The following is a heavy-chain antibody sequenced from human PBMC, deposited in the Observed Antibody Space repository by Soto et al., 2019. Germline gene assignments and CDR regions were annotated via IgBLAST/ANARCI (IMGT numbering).Heavy chain of an antibody. CDR2: ISSSTSST. J-gene: IGHJ4*02. V-gene: IGHV3-48*02. Sequence: PGGSLRLSCAASGFPFSGYSMNWVRQAPGKGLEWVSFISSSTSSTYYADSVKGRFTISRDSAKNSLYLQMNSLRDEDTAVYYCARSDSSSSSDYFAYWGQGTLVTVSS. D-gene: IGHD6-6*01. CDR1: GFPFSGYS. CDR3: ARSDSSSSSDYFAY.